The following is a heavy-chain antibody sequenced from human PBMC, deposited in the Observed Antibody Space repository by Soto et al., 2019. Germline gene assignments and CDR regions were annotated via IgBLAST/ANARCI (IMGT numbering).Heavy chain of an antibody. D-gene: IGHD3-16*01. J-gene: IGHJ6*02. CDR3: ARHKGGYYSGVDV. CDR1: GGSISSSNNY. CDR2: IYYSGTT. Sequence: PSETLSLTCSVSGGSISSSNNYWAWIRQPPGKGLEWIGNIYYSGTTYYNPSLKSRVTISVDTSKNQFSLKLSSVTAADTAVYYCARHKGGYYSGVDVWGQGTTVTVSS. V-gene: IGHV4-39*01.